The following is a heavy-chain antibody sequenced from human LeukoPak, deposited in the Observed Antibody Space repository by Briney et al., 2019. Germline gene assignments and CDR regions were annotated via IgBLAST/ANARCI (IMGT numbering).Heavy chain of an antibody. V-gene: IGHV1-18*01. J-gene: IGHJ3*02. CDR1: GYTFTSYD. CDR3: ARAVAAAGMNAFDI. D-gene: IGHD6-13*01. CDR2: MNPNSGAT. Sequence: ASVKVSCKASGYTFTSYDFNWLRQATGQGPEWMGWMNPNSGATNYAQKLQGRVTMTTDTSTSTAYMELRSLRSDDTAVYYRARAVAAAGMNAFDIWGQGTMVTVSS.